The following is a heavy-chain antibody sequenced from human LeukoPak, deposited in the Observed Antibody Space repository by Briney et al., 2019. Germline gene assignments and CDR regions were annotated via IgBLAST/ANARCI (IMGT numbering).Heavy chain of an antibody. V-gene: IGHV3-30*04. Sequence: PGGSLRLSCAASGFTFSSYAIHWVRQAPGKGLEWVAVISYDGSNKYYADSVKGRFTISRDNSKNTLYLQMNNLRAEDTAVYYCARDSAYDYVWGSYRYPYNWFDPWGQGTLVTVSS. CDR2: ISYDGSNK. J-gene: IGHJ5*02. CDR1: GFTFSSYA. D-gene: IGHD3-16*02. CDR3: ARDSAYDYVWGSYRYPYNWFDP.